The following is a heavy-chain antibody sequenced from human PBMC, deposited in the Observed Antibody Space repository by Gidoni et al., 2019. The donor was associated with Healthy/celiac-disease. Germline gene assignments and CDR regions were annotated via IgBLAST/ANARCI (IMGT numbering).Heavy chain of an antibody. Sequence: QVQLQQWGAGLLKPSETLSLTCAVYGGSFSGYYWSWIRQPPGKGLEWIGEINHSGSTNYNPSLKSRVTISVDTSKNQFSLKLSSVTAADTAVYYCARSPGITGTGFPPWGQGTLVTVSS. J-gene: IGHJ5*02. CDR3: ARSPGITGTGFPP. CDR1: GGSFSGYY. V-gene: IGHV4-34*01. CDR2: INHSGST. D-gene: IGHD1-20*01.